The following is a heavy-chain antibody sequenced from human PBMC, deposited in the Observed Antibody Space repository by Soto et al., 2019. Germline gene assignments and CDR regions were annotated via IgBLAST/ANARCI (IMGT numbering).Heavy chain of an antibody. Sequence: SETLSLTCSISDGSVNSGSYYWTWTRQPPGKGLEWIGYIDSSGSTNYNPSLKSRVTISADRSKNDFSLKVNSVTAADTAVYYCARDAWAYLDCWGSGTLVTV. CDR1: DGSVNSGSYY. CDR3: ARDAWAYLDC. V-gene: IGHV4-61*03. J-gene: IGHJ4*02. CDR2: IDSSGST. D-gene: IGHD1-26*01.